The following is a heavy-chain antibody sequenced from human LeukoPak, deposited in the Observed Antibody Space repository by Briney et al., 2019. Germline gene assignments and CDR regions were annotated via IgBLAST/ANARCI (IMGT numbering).Heavy chain of an antibody. CDR3: ARGKNNYNTYHWFNP. D-gene: IGHD3-22*01. CDR2: IIPIFGTA. J-gene: IGHJ5*02. Sequence: ASVKVSCKASGGTFSSYTISWVRQAPGQGLEWMGGIIPIFGTANYAQKFQGRVTITTDESTSTAYMELSSLRSEDTAVYYCARGKNNYNTYHWFNPWGQGTLVTVSS. V-gene: IGHV1-69*05. CDR1: GGTFSSYT.